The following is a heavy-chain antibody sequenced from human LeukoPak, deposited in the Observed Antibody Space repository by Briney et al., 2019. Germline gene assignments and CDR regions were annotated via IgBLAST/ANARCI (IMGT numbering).Heavy chain of an antibody. D-gene: IGHD3-9*01. V-gene: IGHV3-30*03. CDR2: LYYDGSNK. CDR3: ARVRGVLRYFDWSDAFDI. CDR1: EFTFGAFA. J-gene: IGHJ3*02. Sequence: PGGSLGFPGQALEFTFGAFAITGSGRAPARGLGGWPFLYYDGSNKYYADSVKGRFTISRDNSKNTLYLQMNSLRAEDTAVYYCARVRGVLRYFDWSDAFDIWGQGTMVTVSS.